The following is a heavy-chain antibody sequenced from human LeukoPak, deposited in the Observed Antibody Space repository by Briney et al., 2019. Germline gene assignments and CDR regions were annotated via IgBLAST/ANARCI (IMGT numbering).Heavy chain of an antibody. V-gene: IGHV4-34*01. Sequence: SETLSLTCAVYGGSFSGYYWSWIRQPPGKGLEWIGEINHSGSTNYNPSLKSRVTISVDTSKNQFSLKLSSVTAADTAVYYCASGGPRTPITDYWGQGTLVTVSS. CDR1: GGSFSGYY. J-gene: IGHJ4*02. D-gene: IGHD4-23*01. CDR3: ASGGPRTPITDY. CDR2: INHSGST.